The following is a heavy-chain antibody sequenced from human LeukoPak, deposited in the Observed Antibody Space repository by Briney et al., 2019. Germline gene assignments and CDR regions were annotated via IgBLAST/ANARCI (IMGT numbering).Heavy chain of an antibody. Sequence: GGSLRLSCAASGFTFSSYSMNWVRQAPGKGLEWVSYISSASGSIYYADSVKGRFTISRDNAKNSLYLQMNSLRAEDTAVYYCARGSGSHYYFDYWGQGTLVTVSS. CDR3: ARGSGSHYYFDY. V-gene: IGHV3-48*04. D-gene: IGHD1-26*01. CDR1: GFTFSSYS. CDR2: ISSASGSI. J-gene: IGHJ4*02.